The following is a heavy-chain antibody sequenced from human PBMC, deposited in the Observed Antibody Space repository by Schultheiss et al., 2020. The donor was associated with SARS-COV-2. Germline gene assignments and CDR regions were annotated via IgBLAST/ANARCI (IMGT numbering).Heavy chain of an antibody. Sequence: GESLKISCAASGFTFSNSDMNWVHQAPGKGLEWVSSISSSSSYIYYADSVKGRFTISRDNAKNSLYLQMNSLRAEDTAVYYCARDLSSPDYYYYYMDVWGKGTTVTVSS. J-gene: IGHJ6*03. CDR3: ARDLSSPDYYYYYMDV. CDR1: GFTFSNSD. CDR2: ISSSSSYI. V-gene: IGHV3-21*01. D-gene: IGHD6-13*01.